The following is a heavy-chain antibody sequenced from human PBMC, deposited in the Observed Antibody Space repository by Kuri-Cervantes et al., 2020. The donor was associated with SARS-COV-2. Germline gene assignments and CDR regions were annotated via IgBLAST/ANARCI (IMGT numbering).Heavy chain of an antibody. D-gene: IGHD6-19*01. J-gene: IGHJ4*02. CDR3: ARDPRLADYFDY. CDR2: ISSSSSYI. CDR1: GSTFSSYG. V-gene: IGHV3-21*01. Sequence: GGSLRLSCAASGSTFSSYGMRWVRQAPGKGLEWVSSISSSSSYIYYADSVKGRFTISRENAKNSLYMQMNSLRAEDTAVYYCARDPRLADYFDYWGQGTLVTVSS.